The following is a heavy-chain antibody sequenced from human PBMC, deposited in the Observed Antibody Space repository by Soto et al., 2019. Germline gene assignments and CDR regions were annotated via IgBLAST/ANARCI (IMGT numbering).Heavy chain of an antibody. Sequence: PSETLSLTCAVSGGSISSGGYSWSWIRQPPGKGLEWIGYIYHSGSTCYNPSLKSRVTISVDRSKNQFSLKLSSVTAADTAVYYCARSQTTVTSYEYWGQGTLVTVSS. CDR2: IYHSGST. CDR1: GGSISSGGYS. J-gene: IGHJ4*02. CDR3: ARSQTTVTSYEY. D-gene: IGHD4-17*01. V-gene: IGHV4-30-2*01.